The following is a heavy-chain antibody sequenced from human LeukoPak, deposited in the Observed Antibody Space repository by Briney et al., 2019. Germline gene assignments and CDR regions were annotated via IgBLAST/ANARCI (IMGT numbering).Heavy chain of an antibody. CDR1: GFTFSNYW. CDR2: IKHDGSEQ. D-gene: IGHD6-13*01. Sequence: GGSLRLSCTASGFTFSNYWMSWVRQTPEKGLEWLANIKHDGSEQVYVDSVKGRFTISRDNAKNSLYLQMNGLRAEDTAVYYCARDPYSSSWSYGMDVWGQGTTVTVSS. J-gene: IGHJ6*02. CDR3: ARDPYSSSWSYGMDV. V-gene: IGHV3-7*05.